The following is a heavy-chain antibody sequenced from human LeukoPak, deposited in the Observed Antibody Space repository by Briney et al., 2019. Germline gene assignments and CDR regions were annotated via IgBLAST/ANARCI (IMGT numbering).Heavy chain of an antibody. D-gene: IGHD3-22*01. J-gene: IGHJ4*02. Sequence: SETLSITCAVYGGSFSGYYWSWIRQPPGKGLEWIGEINHSGSTNYNPSLKSRVTISVDTSKNQFSLKLSSVTAADTAVYYCARHHYDSSGYYDDYWGQGTLVTVSS. V-gene: IGHV4-34*01. CDR2: INHSGST. CDR1: GGSFSGYY. CDR3: ARHHYDSSGYYDDY.